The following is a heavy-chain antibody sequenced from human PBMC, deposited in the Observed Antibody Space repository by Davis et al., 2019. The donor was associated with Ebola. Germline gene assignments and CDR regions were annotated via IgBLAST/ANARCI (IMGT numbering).Heavy chain of an antibody. J-gene: IGHJ5*02. CDR3: ARARARVPAP. CDR1: GFTFSSYW. V-gene: IGHV3-7*01. Sequence: GESLKISCAASGFTFSSYWMSWVRQAPGKGLEWVANIKQDGSEKYYVDSVKGRFTISRDNAKNSLYLQMNSLRAEDTAVYYCARARARVPAPWGQGTLVTVSS. CDR2: IKQDGSEK.